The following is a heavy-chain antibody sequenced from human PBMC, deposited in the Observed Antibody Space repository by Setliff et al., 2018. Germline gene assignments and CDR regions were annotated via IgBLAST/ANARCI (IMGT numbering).Heavy chain of an antibody. V-gene: IGHV4-61*02. Sequence: PSETLSLTCTVSGGSISSGSYYWSWIRQPAGKGLEWIGRIYTSGSTNYNPSLKSRVTISVDTSKNQFSLKLSSVAAADTAVYYGARHPHYDSSGYRDYWGQGTLVTVSS. D-gene: IGHD3-22*01. CDR1: GGSISSGSYY. CDR3: ARHPHYDSSGYRDY. J-gene: IGHJ4*02. CDR2: IYTSGST.